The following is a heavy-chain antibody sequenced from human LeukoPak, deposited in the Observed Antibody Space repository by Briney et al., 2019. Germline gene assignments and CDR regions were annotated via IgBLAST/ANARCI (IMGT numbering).Heavy chain of an antibody. Sequence: GGSLRLSCAASGFTFSDAWMSWVRQAPGKGLEWVSAISGSDGSTYYADSVKGRFTISRDNSKNTLYLQMNSLRAEDTAVYYCAKDSSGWLREVWTQNWGQGTLVTVSS. V-gene: IGHV3-23*01. D-gene: IGHD6-19*01. CDR3: AKDSSGWLREVWTQN. CDR2: ISGSDGST. J-gene: IGHJ4*02. CDR1: GFTFSDAW.